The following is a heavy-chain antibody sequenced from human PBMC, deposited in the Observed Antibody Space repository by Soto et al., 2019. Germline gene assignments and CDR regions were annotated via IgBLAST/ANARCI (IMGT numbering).Heavy chain of an antibody. Sequence: KQSQTLSLTCAISGDSVSSNSAAWNWIRQSPSRGLEWLGRTYYRSKWYNDYAVSVKSRITINPDTSKNQFSLQLNSVTPEDTAVYYCARGYGTYNWNYYYYYYMDVWGKGTTVTVSS. V-gene: IGHV6-1*01. CDR2: TYYRSKWYN. J-gene: IGHJ6*03. D-gene: IGHD1-20*01. CDR3: ARGYGTYNWNYYYYYYMDV. CDR1: GDSVSSNSAA.